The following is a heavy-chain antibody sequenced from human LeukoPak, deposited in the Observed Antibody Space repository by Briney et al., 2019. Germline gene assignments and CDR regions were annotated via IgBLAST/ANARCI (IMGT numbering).Heavy chain of an antibody. CDR3: TRDDETGQQLVIDY. V-gene: IGHV3-71*01. CDR2: IRKKAYGGTT. J-gene: IGHJ4*02. CDR1: GFTFSDYY. D-gene: IGHD6-13*01. Sequence: GGSLRLSCAASGFTFSDYYMSWIRQAPGKGLEWIGFIRKKAYGGTTEYAASVKVRFTISRDDSKSIAYLHMSNLKTEDTAVYYCTRDDETGQQLVIDYWGQGTLVTVSS.